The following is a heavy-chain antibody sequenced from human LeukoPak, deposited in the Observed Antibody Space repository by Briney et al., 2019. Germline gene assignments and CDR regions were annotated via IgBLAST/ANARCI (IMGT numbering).Heavy chain of an antibody. CDR1: GYTFTSYG. J-gene: IGHJ4*02. D-gene: IGHD6-19*01. Sequence: ASVKVSCKASGYTFTSYGISWVRQAPGQGLEWMGWISAYNGNTNYVQKLQGRVTMTTDTSTSTAYMELRSLRSDDTAVYYCARGRSVGIAVAGDFDYWGQGTLVTVSS. CDR2: ISAYNGNT. CDR3: ARGRSVGIAVAGDFDY. V-gene: IGHV1-18*04.